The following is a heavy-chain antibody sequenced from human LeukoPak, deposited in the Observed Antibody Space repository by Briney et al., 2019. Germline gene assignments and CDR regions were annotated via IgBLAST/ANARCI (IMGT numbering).Heavy chain of an antibody. D-gene: IGHD2-2*01. CDR2: IKPNSGDT. Sequence: ASVKVSCKASGFTLTDYTHWVRQDPRQGLQWVGWIKPNSGDTDYAQKFQGRVTMTRDTSISTVYMELSSLRSDDTAVYYCARADSVPAGDYHYWYMDVWGKGTTVTVSS. CDR3: ARADSVPAGDYHYWYMDV. J-gene: IGHJ6*03. CDR1: GFTLTDY. V-gene: IGHV1-2*02.